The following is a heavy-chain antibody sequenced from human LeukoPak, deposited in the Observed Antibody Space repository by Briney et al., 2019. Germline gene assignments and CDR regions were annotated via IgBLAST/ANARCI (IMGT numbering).Heavy chain of an antibody. CDR1: GFTFSSYS. CDR3: ARAGAVANYGMDV. CDR2: ISSSSGYI. D-gene: IGHD6-19*01. Sequence: GGSLRLSCAASGFTFSSYSMNWVRQAPGKGLEWVSSISSSSGYIYYADSVKGRFTISRDNAKNSLYLQMNSLRAEDTAVYYCARAGAVANYGMDVWGKGTTVTVSS. V-gene: IGHV3-21*01. J-gene: IGHJ6*04.